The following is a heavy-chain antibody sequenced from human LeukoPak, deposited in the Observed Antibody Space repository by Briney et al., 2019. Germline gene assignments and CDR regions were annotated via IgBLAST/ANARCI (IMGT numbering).Heavy chain of an antibody. Sequence: GGSLRLSCAASGFTFSNYEMNWVRQAPGKGLEWVSYISGSAGTLYYADSVKGRFTTSRGNAKKSLYLQMNSLRAEDTAVYYCAREGNWNNFDYWGQGTLVTVSS. CDR3: AREGNWNNFDY. D-gene: IGHD1-1*01. CDR2: ISGSAGTL. CDR1: GFTFSNYE. V-gene: IGHV3-48*03. J-gene: IGHJ4*02.